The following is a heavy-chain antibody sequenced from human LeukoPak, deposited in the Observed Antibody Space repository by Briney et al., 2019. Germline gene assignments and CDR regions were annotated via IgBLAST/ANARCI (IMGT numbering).Heavy chain of an antibody. V-gene: IGHV3-23*01. CDR3: AKATYYDFWSGFPDFDY. J-gene: IGHJ4*02. CDR2: ISGSGGST. Sequence: GGSLRLSCAPSGFTFSNYAMSWVRQAPGKGLEWVSAISGSGGSTYYADSVKGRFTISRDNSKNTLYLQMNSLRAEDTAVYYCAKATYYDFWSGFPDFDYWGRGTLVTVSS. CDR1: GFTFSNYA. D-gene: IGHD3-3*01.